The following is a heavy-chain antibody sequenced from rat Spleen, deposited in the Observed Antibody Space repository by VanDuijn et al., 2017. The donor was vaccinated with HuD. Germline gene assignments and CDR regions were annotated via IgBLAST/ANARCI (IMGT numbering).Heavy chain of an antibody. D-gene: IGHD1-2*01. V-gene: IGHV2-30*01. J-gene: IGHJ2*01. CDR2: IWTAGST. Sequence: QVQLKESGPGLVQPSQTLSLTCTVSGFSLTSYNVHWVRQPTGKGLEWLGIIWTAGSTDYNSALNSRLSISRDTSKSQVFLKMNSLQTEDTATYFCARADVAGLSTDGIWGQGIMVTVSS. CDR3: ARADVAGLSTDGI. CDR1: GFSLTSYN.